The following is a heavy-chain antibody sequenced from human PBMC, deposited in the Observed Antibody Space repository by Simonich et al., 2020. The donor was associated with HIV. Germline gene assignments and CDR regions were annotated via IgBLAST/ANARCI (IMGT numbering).Heavy chain of an antibody. V-gene: IGHV4-34*01. Sequence: QVQLQQWGAGLLKPSETLSLSCAVYGGSFSDYYWSWIRQSPGKGLEWIGEINHSGTTNYNPSLKVRVTVSVDTSKTQFSLKLSSVTVADTAVYYCARNGFYYDSSGYCLFDYWGQGTLVTVSS. CDR3: ARNGFYYDSSGYCLFDY. D-gene: IGHD3-22*01. CDR2: INHSGTT. CDR1: GGSFSDYY. J-gene: IGHJ4*02.